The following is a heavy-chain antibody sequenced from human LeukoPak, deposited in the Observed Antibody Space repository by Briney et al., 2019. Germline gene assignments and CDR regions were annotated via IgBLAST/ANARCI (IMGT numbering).Heavy chain of an antibody. D-gene: IGHD3-3*01. CDR1: GFTFSTYW. J-gene: IGHJ4*02. Sequence: SGGSLRLSCAVSGFTFSTYWMHWVRQAPGSGLVWVSRIDRDGITTSYADSVKGRFTISRDNAKNTLYLQVNSLTAEDTAVYYCARSRWSGYADYWGQGTLVTVSS. CDR2: IDRDGITT. CDR3: ARSRWSGYADY. V-gene: IGHV3-74*01.